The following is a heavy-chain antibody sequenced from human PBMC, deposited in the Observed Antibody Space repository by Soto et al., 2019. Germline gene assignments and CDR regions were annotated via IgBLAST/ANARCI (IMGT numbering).Heavy chain of an antibody. V-gene: IGHV3-48*01. CDR1: GFTFSSYS. CDR3: ARDGIGSVAFWGYLDY. Sequence: GGLLRLSCAASGFTFSSYSMNWVHQAPGKGLEWVSFISSNGSNIYYADAVMGRFTISRDNSKNMLYLEMNSLRVEDTALYYCARDGIGSVAFWGYLDYWGRGTLVTVSS. CDR2: ISSNGSNI. D-gene: IGHD1-26*01. J-gene: IGHJ4*02.